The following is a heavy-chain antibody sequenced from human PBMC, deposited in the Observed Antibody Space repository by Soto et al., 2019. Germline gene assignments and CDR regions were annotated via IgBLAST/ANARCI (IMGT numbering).Heavy chain of an antibody. J-gene: IGHJ4*02. CDR2: ISGYNGYT. CDR3: ARDRDYSHTDADIDF. Sequence: QVQLVQSGAEVRRPGGSVRISCKTSGYNFNTYGIIWVRQAPGQGLEWMGWISGYNGYTKYAQSLEDRVTLSTDTSTRTAYLQLRSLRSGDTAVYFCARDRDYSHTDADIDFWGQGTLVTVSS. CDR1: GYNFNTYG. V-gene: IGHV1-18*01. D-gene: IGHD3-16*01.